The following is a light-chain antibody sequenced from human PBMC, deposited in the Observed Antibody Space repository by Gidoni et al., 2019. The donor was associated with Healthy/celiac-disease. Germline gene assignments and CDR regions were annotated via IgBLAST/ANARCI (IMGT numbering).Light chain of an antibody. CDR3: QQRSNWLSWT. CDR2: DAS. CDR1: QCVSSY. Sequence: EIVLPQSPATLSLSPGARATLSSRASQCVSSYLAWYQQKPGQAPRLLIYDASNRATGIPARFSGSGSGTDFTLTISSLEPEDFAVYYCQQRSNWLSWTFGQGTKVEIK. V-gene: IGKV3-11*01. J-gene: IGKJ1*01.